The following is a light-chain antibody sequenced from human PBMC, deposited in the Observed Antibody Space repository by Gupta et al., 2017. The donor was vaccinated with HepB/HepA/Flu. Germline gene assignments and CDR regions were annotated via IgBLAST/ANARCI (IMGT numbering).Light chain of an antibody. CDR1: QRVSSY. CDR3: QQRINWPLT. J-gene: IGKJ4*01. Sequence: EIVLTPSPATPSLSPGERATLSCRASQRVSSYLAWYQQKPGQGPRLLIYDASNRATGSPARFSGSGSGTYFTLTISSLEPEDFAVYYCQQRINWPLTFGGGTKVEIK. CDR2: DAS. V-gene: IGKV3-11*01.